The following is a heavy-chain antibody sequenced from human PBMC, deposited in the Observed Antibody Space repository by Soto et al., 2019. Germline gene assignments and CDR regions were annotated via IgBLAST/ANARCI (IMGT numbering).Heavy chain of an antibody. CDR1: GFTLSSYA. CDR2: IIGSGGST. Sequence: XGSLKLSCSASGFTLSSYAMSWVRQAPGKGLEWVSAIIGSGGSTYYADSVKGRFTISRDNSKNTLYLQMNSLRAEDTAVYYCAKGGPLGADFYYYGMDVWGQGTTVTVSS. J-gene: IGHJ6*02. V-gene: IGHV3-23*01. CDR3: AKGGPLGADFYYYGMDV. D-gene: IGHD3-16*01.